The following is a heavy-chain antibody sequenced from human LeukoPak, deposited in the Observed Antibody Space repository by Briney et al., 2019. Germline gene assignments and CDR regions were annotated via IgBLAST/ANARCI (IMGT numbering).Heavy chain of an antibody. D-gene: IGHD6-13*01. V-gene: IGHV3-66*01. CDR3: ARSALYSSSWPPFDY. J-gene: IGHJ4*02. Sequence: GGSLRLSCAASGFTVSSNYMSWVRQAPGKGLEWVSVIYSGGSTYYADSVKGRFTISRDNSKNTLYLQMNSLRAEDTAVYYCARSALYSSSWPPFDYWGQGTLVTVSS. CDR2: IYSGGST. CDR1: GFTVSSNY.